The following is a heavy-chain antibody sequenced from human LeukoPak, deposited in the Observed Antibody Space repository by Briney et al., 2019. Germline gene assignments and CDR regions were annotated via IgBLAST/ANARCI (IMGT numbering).Heavy chain of an antibody. Sequence: GRSLRLSCAASGFSFSTYAMHWVRQAPGKGLEWVALIWHDASHTLYTDSVKGRFTISRDNSKNTVYLQMNRLGGEDTAVYYCARELFGSGSYPDYWGQGTLVTVSS. V-gene: IGHV3-33*01. CDR3: ARELFGSGSYPDY. J-gene: IGHJ4*02. CDR2: IWHDASHT. D-gene: IGHD3-10*01. CDR1: GFSFSTYA.